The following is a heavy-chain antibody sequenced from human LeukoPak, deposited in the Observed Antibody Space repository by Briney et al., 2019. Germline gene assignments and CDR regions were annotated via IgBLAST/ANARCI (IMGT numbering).Heavy chain of an antibody. CDR3: ASPGWIAAAGLGY. J-gene: IGHJ1*01. CDR1: GYTFTGYY. Sequence: VASVKVSCKASGYTFTGYYMHWVRQAPGQGLEWMGWINPNSGGTNYAQKFQGRVTMTRDTSISTAYMELSSLRSEDTAVYYCASPGWIAAAGLGYWGQGTLVTVSS. V-gene: IGHV1-2*02. CDR2: INPNSGGT. D-gene: IGHD6-13*01.